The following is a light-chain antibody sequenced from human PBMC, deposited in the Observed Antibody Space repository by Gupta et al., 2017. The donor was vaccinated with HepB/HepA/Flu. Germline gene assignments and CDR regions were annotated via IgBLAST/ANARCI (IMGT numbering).Light chain of an antibody. CDR1: SSNIGSNT. CDR3: AAWDDSLNGYV. J-gene: IGLJ1*01. Sequence: QSVLTQPPSASGTPGQRVTISGSGSSSNIGSNTSNWYQQLPGTAPKLLISSNNQRPSGVPDRFSGSKSGTSASLAISGLQSEDEADYYCAAWDDSLNGYVFGTGTKVTVL. V-gene: IGLV1-44*01. CDR2: SNN.